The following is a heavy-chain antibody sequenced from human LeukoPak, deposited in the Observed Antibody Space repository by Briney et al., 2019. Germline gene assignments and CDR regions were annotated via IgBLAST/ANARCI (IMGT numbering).Heavy chain of an antibody. CDR3: AIQSIVPRPGY. J-gene: IGHJ4*02. D-gene: IGHD6-6*01. Sequence: ASVKVSCKASGYTFTGYCMHWVRQAPGQGLEWMGRINPNSGGTDYAQNFQGRVTMTRDTSVSTAYMELSRLRSDDTAVYYCAIQSIVPRPGYWGQGTLVTVSS. CDR2: INPNSGGT. CDR1: GYTFTGYC. V-gene: IGHV1-2*06.